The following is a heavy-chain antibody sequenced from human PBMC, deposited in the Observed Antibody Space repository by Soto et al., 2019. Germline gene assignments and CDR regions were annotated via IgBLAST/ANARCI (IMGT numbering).Heavy chain of an antibody. V-gene: IGHV1-69*13. CDR2: IIPIFGTA. Sequence: SVKVSCKASGGTFSSYAISWVRQAPGQGLEWMGGIIPIFGTANYAQKFQGRVTITADESASTAYMELSSLRSEDTAVYYCAREPISCNSKLDYYYGMDVWGQGTTVTVSS. D-gene: IGHD4-4*01. CDR1: GGTFSSYA. J-gene: IGHJ6*02. CDR3: AREPISCNSKLDYYYGMDV.